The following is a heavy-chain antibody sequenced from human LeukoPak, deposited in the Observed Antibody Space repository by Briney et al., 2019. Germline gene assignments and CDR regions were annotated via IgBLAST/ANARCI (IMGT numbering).Heavy chain of an antibody. V-gene: IGHV3-30-3*01. Sequence: GGSLRLSCAASGFTFSSYAMHWVRQAPGKGLEWVAVISYDGSNKYYADSVKGGFTISRDNSKNTLYLQMNSLRAEDTAVYYCARDQFFDYWGQGTLVTVSS. CDR2: ISYDGSNK. J-gene: IGHJ4*02. CDR1: GFTFSSYA. CDR3: ARDQFFDY.